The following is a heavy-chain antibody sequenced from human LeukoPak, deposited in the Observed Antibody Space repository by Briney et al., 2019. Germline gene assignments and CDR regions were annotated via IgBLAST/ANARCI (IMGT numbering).Heavy chain of an antibody. CDR2: TSASGSNI. Sequence: PGGSLRLSCAASGFPFSSYSMNWVRQAPGKGLEWVSYTSASGSNIYYLDAVKGRFTVSRDNAMNSLFLQMNRPGVEDTAIYYCVRVKGTYFDFWGQGTLVTVSS. CDR1: GFPFSSYS. CDR3: VRVKGTYFDF. D-gene: IGHD1-1*01. J-gene: IGHJ4*02. V-gene: IGHV3-48*01.